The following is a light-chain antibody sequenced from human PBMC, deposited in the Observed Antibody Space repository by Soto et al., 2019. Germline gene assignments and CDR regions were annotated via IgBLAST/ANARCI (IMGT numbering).Light chain of an antibody. CDR3: QKYHSAPLT. Sequence: ITNYLACHQQKPGKLPNLLIYAASTVQVGVPSRFSGSGSATDSTLTISSLQAEDVAAYYYQKYHSAPLTFGGGTKVDIK. CDR2: AAS. J-gene: IGKJ4*01. V-gene: IGKV1-27*01. CDR1: ITNY.